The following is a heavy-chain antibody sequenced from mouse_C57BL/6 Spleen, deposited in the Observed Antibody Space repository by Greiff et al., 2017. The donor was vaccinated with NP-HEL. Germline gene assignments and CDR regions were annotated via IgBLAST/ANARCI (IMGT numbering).Heavy chain of an antibody. CDR3: ARGNYGSSFIHWYFDV. J-gene: IGHJ1*03. D-gene: IGHD1-1*01. CDR2: ILPGSGST. CDR1: GYTFTGYW. V-gene: IGHV1-9*01. Sequence: QVQLQQSGAELMKPGASVKLSCKATGYTFTGYWIEWVKQRPGHGLEWIGEILPGSGSTNSNEKFKGKATFTADTSSNTSYMQLSILTTEDSAIYYCARGNYGSSFIHWYFDVWGTGTTVTVSS.